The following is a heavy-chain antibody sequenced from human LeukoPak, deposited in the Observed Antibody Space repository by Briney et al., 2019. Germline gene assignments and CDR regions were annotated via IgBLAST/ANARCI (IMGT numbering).Heavy chain of an antibody. CDR1: GYTFTGYY. D-gene: IGHD6-19*01. Sequence: ASVKVSCKASGYTFTGYYMHWVRQAPGQGLEWMGGIIPIFGTANYAQKFQGRVTITADESTSTAYMELSSLRSEDTAVYYCAREDGYSSGSFDYWGQGTLVTVSS. CDR2: IIPIFGTA. J-gene: IGHJ4*02. V-gene: IGHV1-69*13. CDR3: AREDGYSSGSFDY.